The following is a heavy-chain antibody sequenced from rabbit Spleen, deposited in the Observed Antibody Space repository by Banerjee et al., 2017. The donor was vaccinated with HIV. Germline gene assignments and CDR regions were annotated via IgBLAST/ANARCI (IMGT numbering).Heavy chain of an antibody. V-gene: IGHV1S45*01. CDR2: IYAGSSGST. CDR1: GFSFSGTYW. Sequence: QEQLVESGGDLVKPEGSLTLTCTASGFSFSGTYWMCWVRQAPGKGLEWIGCIYAGSSGSTYYASWAKGRFTVSKTSSTTVTLQMTSLTAADTATYFCARDDRNGGYRLDLWGPGTLVTVS. CDR3: ARDDRNGGYRLDL. J-gene: IGHJ3*01. D-gene: IGHD2-1*01.